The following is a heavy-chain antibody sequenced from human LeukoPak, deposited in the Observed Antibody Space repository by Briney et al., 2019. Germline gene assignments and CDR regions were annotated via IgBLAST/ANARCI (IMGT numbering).Heavy chain of an antibody. V-gene: IGHV1-18*01. Sequence: ASVKVSCKASGYTFTSYGISGVRQAPGQGLEWMGWISAYNGNTNYAQKLQGRVTMTTDTSTSTAYMELRSLRADDTAVYYCARLDYTFTPEYYFDYWGQGTLVTVSS. CDR1: GYTFTSYG. J-gene: IGHJ4*02. CDR3: ARLDYTFTPEYYFDY. D-gene: IGHD4-11*01. CDR2: ISAYNGNT.